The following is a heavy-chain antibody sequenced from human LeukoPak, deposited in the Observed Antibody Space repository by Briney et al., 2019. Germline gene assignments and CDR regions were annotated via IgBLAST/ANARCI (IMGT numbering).Heavy chain of an antibody. V-gene: IGHV4-59*01. CDR2: IHNSGST. CDR3: AKYGLHSFDS. CDR1: GGSLTEYY. D-gene: IGHD4-17*01. J-gene: IGHJ4*02. Sequence: SETLSLTCTVSGGSLTEYYWSWIRQPPGKGLQWIGYIHNSGSTNSNPSLKSRVTMSVDTSKNQFFLKLASVTAADTAVYYCAKYGLHSFDSWGQGTLVTVSS.